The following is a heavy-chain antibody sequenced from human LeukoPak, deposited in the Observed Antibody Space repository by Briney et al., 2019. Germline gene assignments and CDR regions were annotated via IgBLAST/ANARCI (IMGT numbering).Heavy chain of an antibody. CDR1: GFTFSNYW. D-gene: IGHD2-15*01. Sequence: GGSLRLSCAVSGFTFSNYWMHWVRQVPGKGLVWVSRIDSDGSGTVYPDSVKGRFTISRDNAKNMLYLQMNSLRAEDTAVYYCARGPVGLSALDSWGQGTLVTVSS. J-gene: IGHJ4*02. CDR2: IDSDGSGT. CDR3: ARGPVGLSALDS. V-gene: IGHV3-74*01.